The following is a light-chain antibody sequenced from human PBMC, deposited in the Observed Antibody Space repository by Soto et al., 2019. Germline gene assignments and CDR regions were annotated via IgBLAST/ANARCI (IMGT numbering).Light chain of an antibody. CDR3: QQRSSWRPLT. CDR1: QSVRTF. Sequence: EIVLTQSPAILSLSPGERATLSCRASQSVRTFLAWYQQRPGQAPRLLIHDASNRATGIPARFSGGGSETDFTLIISSLEPEDFAVYYCQQRSSWRPLTFGGGTKVEIK. J-gene: IGKJ4*01. CDR2: DAS. V-gene: IGKV3-11*01.